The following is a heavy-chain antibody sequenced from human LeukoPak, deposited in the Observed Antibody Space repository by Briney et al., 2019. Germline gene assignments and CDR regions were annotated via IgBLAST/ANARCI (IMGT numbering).Heavy chain of an antibody. CDR1: GYTFTKYT. Sequence: ASVKVSCKASGYTFTKYTLHWVRQAPGQRLEWMGWINPANGNTKYSRKFQGRVTITRDTSASTAYMELRSLRSGDTSRYFCARAIDYSDSTRNGVYGMGVWGQGTTVTVSS. CDR2: INPANGNT. V-gene: IGHV1-3*01. J-gene: IGHJ6*02. CDR3: ARAIDYSDSTRNGVYGMGV. D-gene: IGHD4-11*01.